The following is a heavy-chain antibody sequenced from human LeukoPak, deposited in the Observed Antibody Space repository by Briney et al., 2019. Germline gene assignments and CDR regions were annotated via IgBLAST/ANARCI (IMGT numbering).Heavy chain of an antibody. Sequence: PSETLSLTCTVSGGSINNNTSYWAWIRQPPGKRLEWIGTISYSGNTYYKPPLKSRVTISVDTSKNQFSLKLSSVTAADTAVYYCASARVRGVTQPGYYYYGMDVWGQGTTVTVSS. J-gene: IGHJ6*02. D-gene: IGHD3-10*01. CDR3: ASARVRGVTQPGYYYYGMDV. V-gene: IGHV4-39*07. CDR1: GGSINNNTSY. CDR2: ISYSGNT.